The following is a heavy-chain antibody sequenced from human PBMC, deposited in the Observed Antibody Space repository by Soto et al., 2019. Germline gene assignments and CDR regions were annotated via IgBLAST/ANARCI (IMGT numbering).Heavy chain of an antibody. CDR3: AAEALCGADCYFFEY. V-gene: IGHV3-48*03. CDR2: IRGSSNNI. CDR1: GFNLTNYE. Sequence: EVKLLETGGGSVQPGGSLRLSCAVSGFNLTNYEMNWVRQVPGKGLEWISKIRGSSNNIYYADSVKGRFTISRDNANNLPVLQKNSLRAEDTAFYYCAAEALCGADCYFFEYWGQGTLVTVSS. J-gene: IGHJ4*02. D-gene: IGHD2-21*02.